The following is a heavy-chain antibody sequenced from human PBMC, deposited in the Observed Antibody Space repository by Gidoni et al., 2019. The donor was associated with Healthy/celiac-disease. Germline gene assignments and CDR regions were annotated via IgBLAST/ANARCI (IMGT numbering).Heavy chain of an antibody. CDR2: IYYSGST. CDR3: ARGTYGSGRSPIEWFDP. CDR1: GGSISSSSYY. Sequence: QLQLQESGPGLVKPSETLSLTCTVSGGSISSSSYYWGWIRQPPGKGLEWIGSIYYSGSTYYNPSLKIRFTISVDTSKNQFSLKLSSVTAADTAVYYCARGTYGSGRSPIEWFDPWGQGTLVTVSS. V-gene: IGHV4-39*01. D-gene: IGHD3-10*01. J-gene: IGHJ5*02.